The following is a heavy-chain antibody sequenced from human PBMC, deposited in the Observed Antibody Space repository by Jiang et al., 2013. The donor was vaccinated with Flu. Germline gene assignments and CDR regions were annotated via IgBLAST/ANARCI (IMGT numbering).Heavy chain of an antibody. CDR2: FSGSGGST. CDR3: AKPQGSSSWYWMYYFDS. Sequence: QLLESGGGLVQPGGSLRLSCAASGFTFSSYGMSRVRQAPGKGLEWVSGFSGSGGSTYYADSVKGRFTISRDNSKNTLYLQMSSLRAEDTAVYYCAKPQGSSSWYWMYYFDSWGQGTLVTVSS. D-gene: IGHD6-13*01. J-gene: IGHJ4*02. CDR1: GFTFSSYG. V-gene: IGHV3-23*01.